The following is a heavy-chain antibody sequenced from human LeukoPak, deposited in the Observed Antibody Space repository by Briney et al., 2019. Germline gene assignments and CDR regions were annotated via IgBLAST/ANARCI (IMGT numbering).Heavy chain of an antibody. Sequence: GGSLRLSCAASGFTFSSYAISWVRQAPGQGLEWVSAISGSGGSTYYADSLKGRFTISRDNSKNTLYLQMNSLRAEDTAVYYCARYSDSNHVQAFDIWGQGTMVTVSS. CDR1: GFTFSSYA. J-gene: IGHJ3*02. CDR2: ISGSGGST. V-gene: IGHV3-23*01. CDR3: ARYSDSNHVQAFDI. D-gene: IGHD4-11*01.